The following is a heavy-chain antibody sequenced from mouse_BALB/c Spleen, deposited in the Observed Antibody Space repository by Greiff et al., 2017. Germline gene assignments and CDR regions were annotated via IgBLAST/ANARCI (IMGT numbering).Heavy chain of an antibody. CDR1: GFNIKDTY. Sequence: EVKLQESGAELVKPGASVKLSCTASGFNIKDTYMHWVKQRPEQGLEWIGRIDPANGNTKYDPKFQGKATITADTSSNTAYLQLSSLTSEDTAVYYCARDPFTYFDYWGQGTTLTVSS. V-gene: IGHV14-3*02. CDR3: ARDPFTYFDY. CDR2: IDPANGNT. J-gene: IGHJ2*01.